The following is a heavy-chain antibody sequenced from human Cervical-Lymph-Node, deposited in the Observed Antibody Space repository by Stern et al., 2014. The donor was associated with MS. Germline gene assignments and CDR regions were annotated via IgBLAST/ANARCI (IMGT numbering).Heavy chain of an antibody. V-gene: IGHV5-51*01. CDR3: ARQVLRGVSHFSS. J-gene: IGHJ4*02. D-gene: IGHD3-10*01. CDR1: GYTFTNYW. Sequence: MQLVQSGAEVRKPGESLKISCKASGYTFTNYWIGWVRQMPGQGLEWMGIIYPGDSDTRYSPYFQGHVTISADKSITTAYLHWSNLKAPDTAIYYCARQVLRGVSHFSSWGQGTLVTVSS. CDR2: IYPGDSDT.